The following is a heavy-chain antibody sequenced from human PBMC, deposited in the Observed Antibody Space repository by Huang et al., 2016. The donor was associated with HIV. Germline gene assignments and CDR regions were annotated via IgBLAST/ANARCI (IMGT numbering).Heavy chain of an antibody. CDR2: FDPEIGET. CDR3: ATGFDVFFDF. Sequence: QVQLVQSRAEVKKPGASVKVSCKVSAYTLTEFSIHWVRQPPGKGLEWMGGFDPEIGETIYAQKFQGRVTMTEDTSTETAFMELSGLRPEDTAVYYCATGFDVFFDFWGQGTLVTVSS. V-gene: IGHV1-24*01. D-gene: IGHD3-9*01. CDR1: AYTLTEFS. J-gene: IGHJ4*02.